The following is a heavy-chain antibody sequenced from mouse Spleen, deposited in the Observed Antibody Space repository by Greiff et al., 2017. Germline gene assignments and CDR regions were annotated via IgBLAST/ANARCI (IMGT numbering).Heavy chain of an antibody. J-gene: IGHJ4*01. CDR2: ISYDGSN. CDR1: GYSITSGYY. Sequence: ESGPGLVKPSQSLSLTCSVTGYSITSGYYWNWIRQVPGNKLEWMGYISYDGSNNYNPSLKNRISITRDTSKNQFFLKLNSVTTEDTATYYCATYYGNYVYAMDYWGQGTSVTVSS. CDR3: ATYYGNYVYAMDY. D-gene: IGHD2-10*01. V-gene: IGHV3-6*01.